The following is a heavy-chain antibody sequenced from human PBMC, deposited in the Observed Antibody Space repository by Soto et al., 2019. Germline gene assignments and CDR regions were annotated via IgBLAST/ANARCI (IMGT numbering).Heavy chain of an antibody. J-gene: IGHJ3*01. V-gene: IGHV3-43*01. CDR1: GFTFDDHT. CDR3: AKSGGNGWFADAFDV. Sequence: EVQLVVSGGLVVRPGGSLRLSCAGSGFTFDDHTMHWVRQAPGKGLEWVSLITWDAGSAFYADSVRGRFTISRDNSKNSLYLQMNSLRTEDSALYYCAKSGGNGWFADAFDVWGQGTMVTVSS. D-gene: IGHD6-19*01. CDR2: ITWDAGSA.